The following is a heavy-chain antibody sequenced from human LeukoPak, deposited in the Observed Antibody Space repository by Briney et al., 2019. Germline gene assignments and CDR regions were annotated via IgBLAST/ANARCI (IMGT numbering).Heavy chain of an antibody. J-gene: IGHJ4*02. CDR2: IYHSGST. V-gene: IGHV4-30-2*01. D-gene: IGHD3-3*01. Sequence: SETLSLTCAVSGGSISSGGYSWSWIRQPPGKGLEWIGYIYHSGSTYYNPSLKSRVTISVDRSKNQFSLKLSSVTAADTAVYYCARGGYVLRFLEWLSTHFDYWGQGTLVTVSS. CDR1: GGSISSGGYS. CDR3: ARGGYVLRFLEWLSTHFDY.